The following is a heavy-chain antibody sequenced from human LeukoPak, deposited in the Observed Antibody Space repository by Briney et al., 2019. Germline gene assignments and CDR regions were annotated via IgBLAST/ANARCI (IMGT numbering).Heavy chain of an antibody. CDR2: ISGSGGST. D-gene: IGHD4-17*01. CDR3: AKTRAVRRQGFDY. V-gene: IGHV3-23*01. CDR1: GFTFNNYA. Sequence: GGSLRLSCAASGFTFNNYAMSWVRQAPGKGLEWVSAISGSGGSTYYADSVKGRFTISRDNSKNTLYLQMNSLRAEDTAVYYCAKTRAVRRQGFDYWGQGTLVTVSS. J-gene: IGHJ4*02.